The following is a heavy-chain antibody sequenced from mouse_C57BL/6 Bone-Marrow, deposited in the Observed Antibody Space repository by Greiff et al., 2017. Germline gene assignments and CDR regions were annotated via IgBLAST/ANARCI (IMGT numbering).Heavy chain of an antibody. CDR3: ARSDYYYGSSYGYFDV. V-gene: IGHV1-81*01. CDR1: GYTFTSYG. CDR2: IYPRSGNT. D-gene: IGHD1-1*01. Sequence: QVQLQQSGAELARPGASVKLSCKASGYTFTSYGISWVKQRTGQGLEWIGEIYPRSGNTYYNEKFKGKATLTADNSSSSSYMELRSLTSEDSAVXIRARSDYYYGSSYGYFDVWGTGTTVTVSS. J-gene: IGHJ1*03.